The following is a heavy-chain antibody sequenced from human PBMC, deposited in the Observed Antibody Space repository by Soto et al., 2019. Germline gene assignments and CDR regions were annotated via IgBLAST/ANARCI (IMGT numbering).Heavy chain of an antibody. CDR1: GFTFSRVS. CDR2: ISSGSSDT. J-gene: IGHJ4*02. V-gene: IGHV3-21*01. CDR3: ARVAY. Sequence: GGSLRLSCEASGFTFSRVSMNWLRQVPGKGLEWVASISSGSSDTWYADSVKGRFIISRDNAQNSLFLQMNTLRPEDTAMYYCARVAYRGPGTQVTVSS.